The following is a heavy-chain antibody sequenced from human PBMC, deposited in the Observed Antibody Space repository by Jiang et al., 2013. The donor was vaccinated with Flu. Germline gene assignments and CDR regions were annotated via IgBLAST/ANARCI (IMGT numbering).Heavy chain of an antibody. CDR3: ARADPDYGGSFDY. CDR2: INPNSGGT. CDR1: GYTFTGYY. J-gene: IGHJ4*02. Sequence: GAEVKKPGASVKVSCKASGYTFTGYYMHWVRQAPGQGLEWMGWINPNSGGTNYAQKFQGWVTMTRDTSISTAYMELSRLRSDDTAVYYCARADPDYGGSFDYWGQGTLVTVSS. V-gene: IGHV1-2*04. D-gene: IGHD4-23*01.